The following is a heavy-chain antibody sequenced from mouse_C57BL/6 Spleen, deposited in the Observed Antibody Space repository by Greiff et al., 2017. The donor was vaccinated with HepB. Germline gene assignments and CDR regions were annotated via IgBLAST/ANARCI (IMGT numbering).Heavy chain of an antibody. V-gene: IGHV1-81*01. D-gene: IGHD1-1*01. CDR3: ARSGVYGSSSCYFDY. CDR2: IYPRSGNT. J-gene: IGHJ2*01. Sequence: QVQLQQSGAELARPGASVKLSCKASGYTFTSYGISWVKQRTGQGLEWIGEIYPRSGNTYYNEKFKGKATLTADKSSSTAYMELRSLTSEDSAVYFCARSGVYGSSSCYFDYWGQGTTITVSS. CDR1: GYTFTSYG.